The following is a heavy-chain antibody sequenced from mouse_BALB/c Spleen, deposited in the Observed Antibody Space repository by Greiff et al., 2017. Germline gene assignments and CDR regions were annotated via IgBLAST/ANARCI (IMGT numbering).Heavy chain of an antibody. CDR1: GFSLTSYG. D-gene: IGHD2-2*01. CDR2: IGAGGST. J-gene: IGHJ4*01. Sequence: QVQLKESGPGLVAPSQSLSITCTVTGFSLTSYGVHWVRQPPGKGLEWRGVIGAGGSTNYNSALMSRLSISKDNSKSQVFLKMNSLQTDDTAMYYCARDLRLRHAMDYWGQGTSVTVSS. CDR3: ARDLRLRHAMDY. V-gene: IGHV2-9*02.